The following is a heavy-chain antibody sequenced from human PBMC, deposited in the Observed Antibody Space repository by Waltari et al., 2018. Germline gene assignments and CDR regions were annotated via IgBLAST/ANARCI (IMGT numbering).Heavy chain of an antibody. CDR1: GFTFNDFP. J-gene: IGHJ4*02. Sequence: EVQLVESGGGLAKPGGSLRLSCEASGFTFNDFPLHWVRQAPGQGLEWVSGLSSGGPTYYADSIQGRFTISRDSSRNTLYLQMNGLKPEDTAVYFCARERTPYHYDSAYAPLDLWGQGVLVAVSS. CDR2: LSSGGPT. D-gene: IGHD3-22*01. V-gene: IGHV3-53*04. CDR3: ARERTPYHYDSAYAPLDL.